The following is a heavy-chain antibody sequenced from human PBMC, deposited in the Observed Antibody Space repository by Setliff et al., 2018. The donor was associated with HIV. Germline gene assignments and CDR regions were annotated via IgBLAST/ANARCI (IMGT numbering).Heavy chain of an antibody. Sequence: SETLSLTCAVYGGSFSGYYWSWIRHPPGKGLEWIGESTHSGSTNYNPSLKSRVTISVDTSKKQFSLKLTSVTAADTAVYYCARGRIGYSGSGSYYKQTSHNYFDPWGQGTLVTVSS. CDR1: GGSFSGYY. CDR2: STHSGST. CDR3: ARGRIGYSGSGSYYKQTSHNYFDP. V-gene: IGHV4-34*01. J-gene: IGHJ5*02. D-gene: IGHD3-10*01.